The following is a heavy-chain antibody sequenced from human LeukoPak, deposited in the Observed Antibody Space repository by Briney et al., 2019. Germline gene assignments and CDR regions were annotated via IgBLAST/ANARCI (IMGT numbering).Heavy chain of an antibody. CDR2: ISSSGDST. D-gene: IGHD2-21*02. CDR1: GFSFSSYA. CDR3: ARATTPVYCGGDCYVFDY. V-gene: IGHV3-23*01. J-gene: IGHJ4*02. Sequence: GGSLRLSCAASGFSFSSYAMSWVRQAPGKGLEWVSVISSSGDSTVYADTVKGRLTISRDSSKNTLYLQMNSLRVEDTAVYYCARATTPVYCGGDCYVFDYWGREPWSPSPQ.